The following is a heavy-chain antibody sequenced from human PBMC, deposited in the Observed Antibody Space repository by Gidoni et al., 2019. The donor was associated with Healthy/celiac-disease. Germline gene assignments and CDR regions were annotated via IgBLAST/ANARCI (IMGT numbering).Heavy chain of an antibody. V-gene: IGHV4-39*01. J-gene: IGHJ6*02. Sequence: LEWIGSMYYSGSTYYNPALKSRVIISVDTAKNQFSLKLSSVSAADTAVYDCARRGHGGDVGSHYYGMDVWGQGTTVTVSS. CDR2: MYYSGST. CDR3: ARRGHGGDVGSHYYGMDV. D-gene: IGHD3-10*01.